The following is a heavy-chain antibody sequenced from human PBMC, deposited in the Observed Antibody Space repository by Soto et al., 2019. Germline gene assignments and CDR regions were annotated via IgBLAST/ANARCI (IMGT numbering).Heavy chain of an antibody. J-gene: IGHJ4*02. CDR3: ARGTRDIVVVPAGHFDY. CDR2: ISRSGIYL. CDR1: GFTFSDYT. Sequence: PGGSLRLSCAASGFTFSDYTMNWVRQAPGKGLEWVSSISRSGIYLYNVDSVKGRFTISRDNAENSLYLQMNSLRAEDTAVYYCARGTRDIVVVPAGHFDYWGQGTLVTVSS. D-gene: IGHD2-2*01. V-gene: IGHV3-21*04.